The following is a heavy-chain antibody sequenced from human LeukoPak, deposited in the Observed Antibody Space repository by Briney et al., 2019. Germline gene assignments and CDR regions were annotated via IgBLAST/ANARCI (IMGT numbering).Heavy chain of an antibody. CDR2: MNPNSGNT. D-gene: IGHD3-22*01. Sequence: ASVKVSCKASGYTFTSYDINWVRQATGQGLEWMGRMNPNSGNTGYAQKFQGRVTMTRNTSISTAYMELSSLRSEDTAVYYCARGRKWLRYYYYYMDVWGKGTTVTISS. V-gene: IGHV1-8*01. CDR3: ARGRKWLRYYYYYMDV. CDR1: GYTFTSYD. J-gene: IGHJ6*03.